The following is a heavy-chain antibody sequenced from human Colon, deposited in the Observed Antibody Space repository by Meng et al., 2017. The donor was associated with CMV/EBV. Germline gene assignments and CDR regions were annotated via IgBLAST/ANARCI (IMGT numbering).Heavy chain of an antibody. J-gene: IGHJ4*02. Sequence: QVQLVQSGTEVKKPGASVKVSGXASGYTFTDYYMHWVRQAPGQGPEWMGWINPNSGGTNFAQKFRGRVTLTRDTSISTAYMDLTSLTFEDTAVYYCARGRTVAGTGPLGLIDYWGQGTLVTVSS. CDR3: ARGRTVAGTGPLGLIDY. CDR1: GYTFTDYY. V-gene: IGHV1-2*02. D-gene: IGHD6-19*01. CDR2: INPNSGGT.